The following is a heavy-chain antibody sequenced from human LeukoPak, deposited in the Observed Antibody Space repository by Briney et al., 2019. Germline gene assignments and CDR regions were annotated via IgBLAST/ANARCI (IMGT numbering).Heavy chain of an antibody. CDR2: ISSSSSYI. D-gene: IGHD3-22*01. V-gene: IGHV3-21*01. Sequence: GGSLRLSCAASGFTFSSYSMNWVRQAPGKGLEWVSSISSSSSYIYYADSVKGRFTISRDNAKNSLYLQVNSLRAEDTAVYYCARGGPYDSSGYSFDYWGQGTLVTVSS. J-gene: IGHJ4*02. CDR1: GFTFSSYS. CDR3: ARGGPYDSSGYSFDY.